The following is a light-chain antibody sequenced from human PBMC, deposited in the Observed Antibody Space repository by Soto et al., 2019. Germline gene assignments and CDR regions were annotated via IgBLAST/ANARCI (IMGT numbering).Light chain of an antibody. V-gene: IGKV3-20*01. CDR3: QQYRYLGT. CDR2: DTS. CDR1: QTLSSSF. Sequence: EIVLTQSPGTLSLSPGERATLSCRTSQTLSSSFLAWYQQTPGQAPRLLIYDTSTRAIDIPDRFSGSGSGTDFNLSISRLEPEDFAVYYCQQYRYLGTFGQGTKVEFK. J-gene: IGKJ1*01.